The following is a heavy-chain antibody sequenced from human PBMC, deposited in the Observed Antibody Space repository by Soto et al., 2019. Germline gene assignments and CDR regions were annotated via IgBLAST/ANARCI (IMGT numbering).Heavy chain of an antibody. CDR2: IYYSGST. D-gene: IGHD3-3*01. V-gene: IGHV4-59*12. CDR3: ARGRALYTYYDFWSGPIDY. Sequence: SETLSLTCTVSGGSISSYYWSWIRQPPGKGLEWIGYIYYSGSTYYNPSLKSRVTISVDTSKNQFSLKLSSVTAADTAVYYCARGRALYTYYDFWSGPIDYWGQGTLVTVSS. J-gene: IGHJ4*02. CDR1: GGSISSYY.